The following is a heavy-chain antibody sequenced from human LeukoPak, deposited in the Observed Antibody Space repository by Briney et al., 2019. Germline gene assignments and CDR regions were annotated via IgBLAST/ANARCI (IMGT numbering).Heavy chain of an antibody. CDR1: GGSISSYY. CDR3: AKSASGYYLFDY. D-gene: IGHD2/OR15-2a*01. J-gene: IGHJ4*02. V-gene: IGHV3-23*01. Sequence: ETLSLTCTVSGGSISSYYWSWIRQAPGKGLEWVSAVSGSGDSTSYADSVRGRFTISRDNSKNTLFLQMNSLRAEDTAVYYCAKSASGYYLFDYWGQGTLVTVSS. CDR2: VSGSGDST.